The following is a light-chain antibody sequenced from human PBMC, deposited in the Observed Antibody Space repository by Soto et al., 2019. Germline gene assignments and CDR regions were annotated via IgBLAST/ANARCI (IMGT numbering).Light chain of an antibody. V-gene: IGKV1-5*01. CDR1: ESISSW. CDR3: QQYHSYWT. J-gene: IGKJ1*01. CDR2: DAS. Sequence: DIQMTQSPSTLSASIGDRVVITCRASESISSWLAWYQQKPGKAPKLLIYDASSLESGVPQRFSGSGSGTEFTLTISSLQTDDFSTYYCQQYHSYWTFGQGTKVAIK.